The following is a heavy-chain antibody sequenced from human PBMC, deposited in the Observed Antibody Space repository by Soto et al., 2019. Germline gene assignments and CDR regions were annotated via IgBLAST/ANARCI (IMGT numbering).Heavy chain of an antibody. CDR3: ARDKVGRNYYGRSGQPADY. J-gene: IGHJ4*02. D-gene: IGHD3-22*01. V-gene: IGHV1-18*01. CDR1: GYTFTSYG. CDR2: ISAYNGNT. Sequence: QVQLVQSGAEVKKPGASVKVSCKASGYTFTSYGITWVRQAPGQGHEWMGWISAYNGNTNYAQKLQGRVTMTTDTSASTAYLERRGLRSDVTAVYYCARDKVGRNYYGRSGQPADYWGQGSLVTVST.